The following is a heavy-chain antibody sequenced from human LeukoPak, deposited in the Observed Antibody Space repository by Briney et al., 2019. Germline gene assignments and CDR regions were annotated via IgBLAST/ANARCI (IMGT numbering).Heavy chain of an antibody. J-gene: IGHJ4*02. CDR2: ISGSGGTT. D-gene: IGHD6-25*01. CDR1: GFTFSSYG. Sequence: GGSLRLSCAASGFTFSSYGMSWVRQAPGKGLEWVSGISGSGGTTYYADSVKGRFTISRDNSKITLYLQMNSLRAEDTAVYYCARDAGWRLLDYWGRGTQVTVSS. CDR3: ARDAGWRLLDY. V-gene: IGHV3-23*01.